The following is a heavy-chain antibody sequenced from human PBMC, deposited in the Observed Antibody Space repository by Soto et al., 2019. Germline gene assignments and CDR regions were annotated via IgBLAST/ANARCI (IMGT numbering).Heavy chain of an antibody. V-gene: IGHV4-31*03. CDR1: GGSISSGGYY. J-gene: IGHJ4*02. D-gene: IGHD2-15*01. Sequence: QVQLQESGPGLVKPSQTLSLTCTVSGGSISSGGYYWSWIRQHPGKGLEWIGYIYYSGSTYYNPSLMSRVTISVDTSKNQFSLKLSSVTAADTAVYYCARDSCSGGSCYSGFDYWGQGTLVSVSS. CDR2: IYYSGST. CDR3: ARDSCSGGSCYSGFDY.